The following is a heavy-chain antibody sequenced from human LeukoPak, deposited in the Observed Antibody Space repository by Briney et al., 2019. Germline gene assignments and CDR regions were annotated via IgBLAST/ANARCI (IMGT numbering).Heavy chain of an antibody. CDR2: INPNSGGT. Sequence: ASVKVSCKASGYTFTGYYMHWVRQAPGQGLEWMGWINPNSGGTNYAQKFQGRVTMTRDTSISTAYMELSRVRSDDTAVYYCARDLLPAATSWVYYYYGMDVWGQGTTVTVSS. D-gene: IGHD2-2*01. J-gene: IGHJ6*02. V-gene: IGHV1-2*02. CDR3: ARDLLPAATSWVYYYYGMDV. CDR1: GYTFTGYY.